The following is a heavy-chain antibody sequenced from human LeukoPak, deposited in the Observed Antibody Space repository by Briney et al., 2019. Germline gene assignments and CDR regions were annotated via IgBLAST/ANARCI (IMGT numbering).Heavy chain of an antibody. V-gene: IGHV3-21*01. D-gene: IGHD6-13*01. J-gene: IGHJ4*02. Sequence: PGGSLRLSCAASGFTFSSYSMNWVRQAPGKGLEWVSSISSSSSYIYYADSVKGRFTISRDNAKNSLYLQMNSLRAEDTAVYYCARDHSREAAGTTFDYWGQGTLVTVSS. CDR2: ISSSSSYI. CDR1: GFTFSSYS. CDR3: ARDHSREAAGTTFDY.